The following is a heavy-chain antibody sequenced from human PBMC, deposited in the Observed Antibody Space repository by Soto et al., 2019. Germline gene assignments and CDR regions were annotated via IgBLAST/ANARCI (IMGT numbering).Heavy chain of an antibody. CDR3: ARAETGYSSSWKYGY. CDR2: ISAYNGNT. Sequence: ASVKVSCKASGYTFTSYGISWVRQAPGQGLEWMGWISAYNGNTNYAQKLQGRVTMTTDTSTSTAYMELRSLRSDDTAVYYCARAETGYSSSWKYGYWGQGTLVTVSS. V-gene: IGHV1-18*01. J-gene: IGHJ4*02. D-gene: IGHD6-13*01. CDR1: GYTFTSYG.